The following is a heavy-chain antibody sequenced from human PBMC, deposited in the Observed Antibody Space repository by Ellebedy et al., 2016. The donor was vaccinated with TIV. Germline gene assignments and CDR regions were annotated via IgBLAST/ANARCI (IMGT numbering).Heavy chain of an antibody. Sequence: GGSLRLSXAASGFTFSSYWMHWVRQAPGKGLVWVSRINSDGSSTSYADSVKGRFTISRDNAKNTLYLQMNSLRAEDTAVYYSAREGGWNDAFDIWGQGTMVTVSS. CDR3: AREGGWNDAFDI. V-gene: IGHV3-74*01. D-gene: IGHD1-1*01. CDR1: GFTFSSYW. CDR2: INSDGSST. J-gene: IGHJ3*02.